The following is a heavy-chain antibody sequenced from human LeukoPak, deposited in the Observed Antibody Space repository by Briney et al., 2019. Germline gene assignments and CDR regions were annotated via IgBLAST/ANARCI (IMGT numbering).Heavy chain of an antibody. D-gene: IGHD4-17*01. CDR3: ARDLNAFRTTVTTWALGY. J-gene: IGHJ4*02. V-gene: IGHV3-7*03. Sequence: GGSLRLSCAASGFTFSSYWMSWVRQAPGRGLKWVANIKQDGSEKYYVDSEKGRFTISRDNAKNSLYLQMNSLRAEDTAVYYCARDLNAFRTTVTTWALGYWGQGTLVTVSS. CDR2: IKQDGSEK. CDR1: GFTFSSYW.